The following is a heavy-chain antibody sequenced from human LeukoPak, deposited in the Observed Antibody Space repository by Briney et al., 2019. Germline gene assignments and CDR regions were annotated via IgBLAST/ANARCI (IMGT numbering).Heavy chain of an antibody. CDR2: INHSGNT. CDR3: ARFDSSGYYGDYYFDY. Sequence: SETLSLTCAVYGGSFSGYYWSWIRQPPGKGLEWIGEINHSGNTNYNPSLKSRVTISVDTSKNQFSLKLSSVTAADTAVYYCARFDSSGYYGDYYFDYWGQGTLVTVSS. CDR1: GGSFSGYY. D-gene: IGHD3-22*01. V-gene: IGHV4-34*01. J-gene: IGHJ4*02.